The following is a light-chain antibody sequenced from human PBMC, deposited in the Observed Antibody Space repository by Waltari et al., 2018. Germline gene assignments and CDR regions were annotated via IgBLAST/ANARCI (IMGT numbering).Light chain of an antibody. CDR2: GNH. CDR1: NSNIGNNH. CDR3: AVWDDSLSAVV. V-gene: IGLV1-47*01. Sequence: QSVLTQPPSASETPGQRITISCSGINSNIGNNHVSWYQQLPGTTPKLLIYGNHQRPSGVPDRFSGSKSGASASLAISGLRSEDEAEYYCAVWDDSLSAVVFGGGTKLTV. J-gene: IGLJ2*01.